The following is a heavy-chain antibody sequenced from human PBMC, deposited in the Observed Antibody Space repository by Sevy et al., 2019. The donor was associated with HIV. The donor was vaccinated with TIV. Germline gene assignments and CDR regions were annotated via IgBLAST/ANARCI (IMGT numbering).Heavy chain of an antibody. CDR2: ISYDGSNK. CDR1: GFTFSTYA. V-gene: IGHV3-30-3*01. J-gene: IGHJ4*02. CDR3: ARATQGVITMVRGVINGYFDY. Sequence: GGSLRLSCAASGFTFSTYAMHWVRQAPGKGLEWVAVISYDGSNKYYAYSVKGRFTISRDNSKNTLYLQMNSLRAEDTAVYYCARATQGVITMVRGVINGYFDYWGQGTLVTVSS. D-gene: IGHD3-10*01.